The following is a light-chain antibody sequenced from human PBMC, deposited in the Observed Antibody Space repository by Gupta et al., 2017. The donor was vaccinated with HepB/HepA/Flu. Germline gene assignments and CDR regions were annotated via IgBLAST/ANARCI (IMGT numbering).Light chain of an antibody. CDR2: EVS. V-gene: IGLV2-23*02. CDR1: SSDVGSYKL. CDR3: CSYAGSSTHVV. J-gene: IGLJ2*01. Sequence: QSALTPPASVSGSPGPSITISCPGTSSDVGSYKLVPWYQQHPGKAPKLMIYEVSKRPSGVSNRFSGSKSGNTASLTISGLQAEDEADYYCCSYAGSSTHVVFGGGTKLTVL.